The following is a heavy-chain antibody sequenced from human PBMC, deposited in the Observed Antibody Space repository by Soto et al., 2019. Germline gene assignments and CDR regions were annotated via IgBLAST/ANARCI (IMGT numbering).Heavy chain of an antibody. D-gene: IGHD3-9*01. CDR3: ARQNTITLVGSGWFDP. CDR1: GGTFSSYA. V-gene: IGHV1-69*13. CDR2: IIPIFGTT. Sequence: SVKVSCKASGGTFSSYAVTWVRQAPGQGPEWVGSIIPIFGTTNYAQNLQGRVAITADESTSTAYMELNSLRSDDTAVYYCARQNTITLVGSGWFDPWGQGTLVTAPQ. J-gene: IGHJ5*02.